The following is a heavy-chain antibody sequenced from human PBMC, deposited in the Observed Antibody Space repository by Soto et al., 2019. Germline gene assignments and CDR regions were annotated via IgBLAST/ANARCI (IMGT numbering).Heavy chain of an antibody. D-gene: IGHD3-10*01. CDR1: GGSFSGYY. Sequence: PSETLSLTCAVYGGSFSGYYWIWIRQPPGKGLEWIGEINHSGSTNYNPSLKSRVTISVDTSKNQFSLKLSSVTAADTAVYYCARGWYYGSGSHDYWGQGTLVTVSS. CDR2: INHSGST. J-gene: IGHJ4*02. V-gene: IGHV4-34*01. CDR3: ARGWYYGSGSHDY.